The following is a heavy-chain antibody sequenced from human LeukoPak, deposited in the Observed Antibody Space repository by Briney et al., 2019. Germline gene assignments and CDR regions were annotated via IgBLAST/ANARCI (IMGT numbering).Heavy chain of an antibody. Sequence: GGSLRLSCAASGFTFANYAMTWVRQAPGKGLDWVSLISGSGSNTYYTDSVKGRFTISRDSSKHTLYLQMNSLRAEDTAVYYCATVIDNSGSLGFWGQGTLVTVSS. CDR2: ISGSGSNT. CDR3: ATVIDNSGSLGF. J-gene: IGHJ4*02. V-gene: IGHV3-23*01. CDR1: GFTFANYA. D-gene: IGHD3-22*01.